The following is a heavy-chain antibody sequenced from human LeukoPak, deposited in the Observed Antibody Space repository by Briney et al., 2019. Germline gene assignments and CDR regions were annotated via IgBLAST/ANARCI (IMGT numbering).Heavy chain of an antibody. CDR2: INTNTGNP. CDR1: GYTFTHYV. Sequence: ALVKVSCKASGYTFTHYVINWVRQAAGQGLEGMGWINTNTGNPTYVPGFTGRFVFSLDTSVSTAYLQISSLKAEDTAVYYCARTLTVAGGKYFQHWGQGTLVTVSS. J-gene: IGHJ1*01. V-gene: IGHV7-4-1*02. D-gene: IGHD6-13*01. CDR3: ARTLTVAGGKYFQH.